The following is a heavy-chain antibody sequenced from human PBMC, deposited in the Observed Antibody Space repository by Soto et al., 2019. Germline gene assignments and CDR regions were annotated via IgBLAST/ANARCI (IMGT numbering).Heavy chain of an antibody. Sequence: PGESLKISCKGSEYSFTSYWIGWVRQMPGKGLEWMGNIYPGDSDTSYSPSFQGQVTISVDQSISSAYRQWRSLQASDTAMYYCGRVTWSGYSYYGMDVWGQGTTVTVSS. CDR1: EYSFTSYW. D-gene: IGHD3-3*01. V-gene: IGHV5-51*01. J-gene: IGHJ6*02. CDR3: GRVTWSGYSYYGMDV. CDR2: IYPGDSDT.